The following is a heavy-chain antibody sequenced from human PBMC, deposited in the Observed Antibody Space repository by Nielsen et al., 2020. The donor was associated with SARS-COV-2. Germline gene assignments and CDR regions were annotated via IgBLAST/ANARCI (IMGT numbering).Heavy chain of an antibody. CDR2: IKSKTDGGTT. J-gene: IGHJ4*02. CDR3: TTGGPITMVRGVIIHPDY. D-gene: IGHD3-10*01. V-gene: IGHV3-15*01. Sequence: GESLKISCAASGFTFSNAWMSWVRQAPGKGLEWVGRIKSKTDGGTTDYAAPVKGRFTISRGDSTNTLYLQMNSLKTEDTAVYYCTTGGPITMVRGVIIHPDYWGQGTLVTVSS. CDR1: GFTFSNAW.